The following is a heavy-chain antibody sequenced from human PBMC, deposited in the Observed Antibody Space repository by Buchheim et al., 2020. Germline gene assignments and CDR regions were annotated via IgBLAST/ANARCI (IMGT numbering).Heavy chain of an antibody. CDR2: ISGSGGST. CDR3: AKDLYDSSGYYLYYFDY. V-gene: IGHV3-23*01. Sequence: EVQLLESGGGLVQPGGSLRLSCAASGFTFSSYAMSWVRQAPGKGLEWVSAISGSGGSTYYADSVTGRFTISRDNSKNTLYLQMNSLRAEDTAVYYCAKDLYDSSGYYLYYFDYWGQGTL. CDR1: GFTFSSYA. D-gene: IGHD3-22*01. J-gene: IGHJ4*02.